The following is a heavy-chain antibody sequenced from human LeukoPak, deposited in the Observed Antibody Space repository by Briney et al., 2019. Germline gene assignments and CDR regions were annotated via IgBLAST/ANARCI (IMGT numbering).Heavy chain of an antibody. CDR2: ISGSGGST. D-gene: IGHD1-26*01. Sequence: GGSLRLFCAASGFTFGSYAMSWVRDAPGKGLEWVSDISGSGGSTYYADSVKGRFTISRDNSKNRLYLQMNSLRAEDTGVYYCAKDGGRFDVWGQGTLVTVSS. CDR1: GFTFGSYA. CDR3: AKDGGRFDV. V-gene: IGHV3-23*01. J-gene: IGHJ4*02.